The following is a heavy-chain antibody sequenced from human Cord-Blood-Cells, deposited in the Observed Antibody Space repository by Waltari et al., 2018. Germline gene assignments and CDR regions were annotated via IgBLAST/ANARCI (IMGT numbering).Heavy chain of an antibody. Sequence: QVQLVQSGAEVKKPGASVKVSCKDSGYTFTGYYMHWVPQAAGQGLEWMGWINPNSCGTNQAQKFQGRVTITRDPSNSTAYMELSRLRSDDTAVYYCARDLVRATPYLNAFDIWGQGTMVTVSS. V-gene: IGHV1-2*02. CDR3: ARDLVRATPYLNAFDI. CDR2: INPNSCGT. CDR1: GYTFTGYY. J-gene: IGHJ3*02. D-gene: IGHD1-26*01.